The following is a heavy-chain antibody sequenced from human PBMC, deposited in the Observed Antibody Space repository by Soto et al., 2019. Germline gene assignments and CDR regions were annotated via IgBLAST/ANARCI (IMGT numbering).Heavy chain of an antibody. V-gene: IGHV1-18*04. CDR3: ARDPTVVSPDAFDI. D-gene: IGHD4-17*01. Sequence: ASVKVSCKASGYTFTSFGISWVRQAPGQGLEWMGWISGNDGNKNYAQKIQGRVTVTTDTSTSTAYMELRSLRSDDTAVYYCARDPTVVSPDAFDIWGQGTMVTVSS. J-gene: IGHJ3*02. CDR1: GYTFTSFG. CDR2: ISGNDGNK.